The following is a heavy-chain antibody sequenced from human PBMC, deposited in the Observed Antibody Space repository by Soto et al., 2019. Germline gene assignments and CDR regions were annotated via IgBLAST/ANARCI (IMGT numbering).Heavy chain of an antibody. J-gene: IGHJ4*01. CDR1: GGSISSGDYY. CDR2: IYYSGST. CDR3: ARGSYYYDSSGYFYFDY. D-gene: IGHD3-22*01. V-gene: IGHV4-30-4*01. Sequence: PSETLSLTCTVSGGSISSGDYYWSWIRQPPGKGLEWIGYIYYSGSTYYNPSLKSRVTISVDTSKNQFSLKLSSVTAADTAVYYCARGSYYYDSSGYFYFDYWGHGTLVTVSS.